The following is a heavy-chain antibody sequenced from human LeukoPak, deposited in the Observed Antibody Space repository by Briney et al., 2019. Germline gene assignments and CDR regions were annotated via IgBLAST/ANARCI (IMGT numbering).Heavy chain of an antibody. CDR3: AREGGYSYGCDY. CDR1: GFTFSSYG. CDR2: IWYDGSNK. Sequence: SGGSLRLSCAASGFTFSSYGMHWVRQAPGKGLEWVAVIWYDGSNKYYADSVKGRFTISRDNSKNTLYLQMNSLRAEDTAVYYCAREGGYSYGCDYWGQGTLVTVSS. V-gene: IGHV3-33*01. J-gene: IGHJ4*02. D-gene: IGHD5-18*01.